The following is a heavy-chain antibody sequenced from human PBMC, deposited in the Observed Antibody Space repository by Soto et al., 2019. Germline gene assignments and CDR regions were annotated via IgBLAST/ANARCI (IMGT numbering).Heavy chain of an antibody. Sequence: QVQVVESGGGVVQPGRSLRLSCVASGFTPSPGGIHWVRKAPGKGLEGVGVITYDGGGEHYADFVKGRFTISRDSSENTVYLQMNSLRVEDSAVYYCAKEQSSGYYRVVDYWGQGTLVTVSS. D-gene: IGHD6-19*01. CDR1: GFTPSPGG. CDR3: AKEQSSGYYRVVDY. J-gene: IGHJ4*02. V-gene: IGHV3-30*18. CDR2: ITYDGGGE.